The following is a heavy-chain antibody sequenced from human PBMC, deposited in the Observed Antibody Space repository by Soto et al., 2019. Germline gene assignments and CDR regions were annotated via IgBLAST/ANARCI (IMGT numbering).Heavy chain of an antibody. J-gene: IGHJ5*02. CDR1: GFSLSTSGVG. CDR2: IYWDDDK. Sequence: QITLKESGPTLVKPTQTLTLTCTFSGFSLSTSGVGVGWIRQPPGKALEWLAFIYWDDDKRYSPSLKSRLTITSXLXXXQXXLTMTNMDPVDTATYYCAHRPIVVAGTSRFAWFDPWGQGTLVTVSS. V-gene: IGHV2-5*02. D-gene: IGHD6-19*01. CDR3: AHRPIVVAGTSRFAWFDP.